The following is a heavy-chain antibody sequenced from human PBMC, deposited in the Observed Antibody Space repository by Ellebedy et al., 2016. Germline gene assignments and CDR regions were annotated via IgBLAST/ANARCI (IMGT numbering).Heavy chain of an antibody. V-gene: IGHV3-53*01. J-gene: IGHJ4*02. CDR3: ARGAMVYARSFDY. CDR2: IYSGGST. D-gene: IGHD2-8*01. Sequence: GESLKISCAASGFTVSSNYMSWVRQAPGKGLEWVSVIYSGGSTYYADSVKGRFTISRDNSKNTLYLQMNSLRAEDTAVYYCARGAMVYARSFDYWGQGTLVTVSS. CDR1: GFTVSSNY.